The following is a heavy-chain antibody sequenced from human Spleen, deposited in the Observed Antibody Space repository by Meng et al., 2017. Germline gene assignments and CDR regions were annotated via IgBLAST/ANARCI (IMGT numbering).Heavy chain of an antibody. Sequence: GESLKISCAASRFSFGIYDMNWVRQAPGKGLEWVSYISGSGTTIYYADSVKGRFTISRDNAKNSLYLQMNSLRAEDTAVYYCARDHSGYSYGEYYYYGMDVWGQGITVTVSS. CDR2: ISGSGTTI. CDR1: RFSFGIYD. D-gene: IGHD5-18*01. CDR3: ARDHSGYSYGEYYYYGMDV. V-gene: IGHV3-48*03. J-gene: IGHJ6*02.